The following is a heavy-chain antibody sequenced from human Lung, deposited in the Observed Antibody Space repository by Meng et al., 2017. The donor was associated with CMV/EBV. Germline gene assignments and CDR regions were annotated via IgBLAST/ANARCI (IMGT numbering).Heavy chain of an antibody. V-gene: IGHV3-15*01. CDR2: IKSKTDGGTT. J-gene: IGHJ6*02. D-gene: IGHD2/OR15-2a*01. CDR1: GFTFSNAW. Sequence: SCAASGFTFSNAWMSWVRQAPGKGLEWVGRIKSKTDGGTTDYAAPVKGRFTISRDDSKNTLCLQMNSLKTEDTAVYYCTTEEYFSYYYGMDVWGQGXTVTGSS. CDR3: TTEEYFSYYYGMDV.